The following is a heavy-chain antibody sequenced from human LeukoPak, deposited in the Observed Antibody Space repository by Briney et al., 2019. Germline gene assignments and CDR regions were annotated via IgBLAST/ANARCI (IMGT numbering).Heavy chain of an antibody. CDR3: ATRDQSRTFMVPLDS. CDR2: THRSGDT. CDR1: GVSISSGNW. D-gene: IGHD3-10*01. Sequence: SGTLSLTCAVYGVSISSGNWWTWVRQPPGKGLEWIGETHRSGDTKYNPSLNSRVTISMDNSKNQLSLNLISVTAVDTAMYYCATRDQSRTFMVPLDSWGQGTLVTVSS. V-gene: IGHV4-4*02. J-gene: IGHJ4*02.